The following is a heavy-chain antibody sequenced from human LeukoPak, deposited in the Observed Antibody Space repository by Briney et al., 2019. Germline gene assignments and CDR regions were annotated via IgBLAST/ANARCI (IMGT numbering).Heavy chain of an antibody. Sequence: SETLSLICTVSGASISSYYWSWIGQPPGKGLEWIGYIYNRGSTKYNPSLKSRVTISVDTSKNQFFLKLSSVTAADTAVYYCVCCPYPAAGTEHQLDYSAQGTLVTVSS. CDR2: IYNRGST. D-gene: IGHD6-13*01. V-gene: IGHV4-59*01. J-gene: IGHJ4*02. CDR3: VCCPYPAAGTEHQLDY. CDR1: GASISSYY.